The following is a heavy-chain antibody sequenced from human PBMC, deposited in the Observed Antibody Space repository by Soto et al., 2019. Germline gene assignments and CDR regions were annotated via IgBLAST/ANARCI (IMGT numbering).Heavy chain of an antibody. CDR1: GYTFTGYY. CDR2: INSNSGGT. Sequence: ASVKVSCKASGYTFTGYYMHWVRQAPGQGLEWMGWINSNSGGTNYAQKFQGRVTMTRDTSISTAYMELSRLRSDDTAVYYCARDRRVEMATYAFDIWGQGTMVTVSS. J-gene: IGHJ3*02. V-gene: IGHV1-2*02. D-gene: IGHD3-3*01. CDR3: ARDRRVEMATYAFDI.